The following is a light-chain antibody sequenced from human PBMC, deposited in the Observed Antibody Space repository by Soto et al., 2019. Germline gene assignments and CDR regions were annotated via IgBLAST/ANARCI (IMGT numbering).Light chain of an antibody. CDR1: SSDIGDYDY. V-gene: IGLV2-14*01. Sequence: QSVLTQPASVSGSPGQSITISCTGSSSDIGDYDYVSWYQQHSGKAPKVLISEVSNRPSGVSNRFPGSKSGNTASLTISGLQAEDEADYYCNSYATGNTRVFGTGTKVTVL. J-gene: IGLJ1*01. CDR3: NSYATGNTRV. CDR2: EVS.